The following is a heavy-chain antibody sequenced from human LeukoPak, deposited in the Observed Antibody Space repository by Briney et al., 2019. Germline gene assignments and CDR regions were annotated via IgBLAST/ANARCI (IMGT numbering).Heavy chain of an antibody. CDR2: IYYSGST. CDR1: GGSISSYY. Sequence: SETLSLTCTVSGGSISSYYWSWIRQPPGKGLEWIGYIYYSGSTNYNPSLKSRVTISVDTSKNQFSLKLSSVTAADTAVYYCARSWGYYYDSSDNAFDIWGQGTMVTVSS. J-gene: IGHJ3*02. V-gene: IGHV4-59*01. CDR3: ARSWGYYYDSSDNAFDI. D-gene: IGHD3-22*01.